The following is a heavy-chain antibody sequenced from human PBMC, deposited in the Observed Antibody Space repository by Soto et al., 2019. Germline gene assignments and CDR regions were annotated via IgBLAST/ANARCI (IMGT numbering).Heavy chain of an antibody. Sequence: PSETLSLTCTVSGGSISSSSYYWGWIRQPPGKGLEWIGSIYYSGSTYYNPSLKSRVTISVDTSKNQFSLKLSSVTAADTAVYYCARHGRHVAHYFDYWGQGTLVTVSS. CDR2: IYYSGST. CDR1: GGSISSSSYY. V-gene: IGHV4-39*01. CDR3: ARHGRHVAHYFDY. J-gene: IGHJ4*02.